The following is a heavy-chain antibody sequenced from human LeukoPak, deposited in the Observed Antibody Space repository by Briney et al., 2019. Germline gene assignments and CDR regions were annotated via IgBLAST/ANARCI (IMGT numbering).Heavy chain of an antibody. CDR1: GFTFSTYS. Sequence: GGSLRLSCAASGFTFSTYSMTWVRQAPGKGPEWVSYISSSGTTISYADSVKGRFTISRDNAKNSLYLQMNSLRADDTALYYCAKGRRGTYNNPFAYLGQGTLVTVSS. CDR3: AKGRRGTYNNPFAY. CDR2: ISSSGTTI. V-gene: IGHV3-48*04. D-gene: IGHD1-26*01. J-gene: IGHJ4*02.